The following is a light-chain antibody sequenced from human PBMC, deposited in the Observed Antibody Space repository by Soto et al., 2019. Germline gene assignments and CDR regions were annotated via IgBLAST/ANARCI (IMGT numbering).Light chain of an antibody. CDR1: QSLLHSNGYNY. J-gene: IGKJ2*01. V-gene: IGKV2-28*01. Sequence: DIVMTQSPLSLPVTPGEPASISCRSSQSLLHSNGYNYLDWYLPKPGQSPQLLSYVGSNRASGVPDRFSGSGSGTDFTLKISRVEAEDVGFYYCMQALQTPYTFGQGTKLEIK. CDR2: VGS. CDR3: MQALQTPYT.